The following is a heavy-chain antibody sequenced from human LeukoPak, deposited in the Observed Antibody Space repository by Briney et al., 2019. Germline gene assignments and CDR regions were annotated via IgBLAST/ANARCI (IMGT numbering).Heavy chain of an antibody. V-gene: IGHV3-53*01. D-gene: IGHD3-22*01. Sequence: GGSLRLSCAASGFTVSSNYMSWVRQAPGKGLEWVSVIYSGGSTYYADSVKGRFTISRDNSKNTLYLQMNSLRAEDTAVYYCARDHVGYYDSSGPYWGQGTLVTVSS. CDR1: GFTVSSNY. J-gene: IGHJ4*02. CDR2: IYSGGST. CDR3: ARDHVGYYDSSGPY.